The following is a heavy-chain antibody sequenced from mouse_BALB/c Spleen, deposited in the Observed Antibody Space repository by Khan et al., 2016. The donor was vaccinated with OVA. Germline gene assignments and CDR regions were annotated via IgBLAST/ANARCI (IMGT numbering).Heavy chain of an antibody. CDR1: GFTFSDYY. CDR2: ISYGGGST. Sequence: EVELVESGGGLVQPGGSLKLSCATSGFTFSDYYMYWVRQTPEKRLVLVAYISYGGGSTYYPATLKGRFTISRDNAKNTLYLQMSHLKSEDTAMYYCARHDYDGSAYWGQGTLVTVSA. V-gene: IGHV5-12*02. CDR3: ARHDYDGSAY. D-gene: IGHD2-4*01. J-gene: IGHJ3*01.